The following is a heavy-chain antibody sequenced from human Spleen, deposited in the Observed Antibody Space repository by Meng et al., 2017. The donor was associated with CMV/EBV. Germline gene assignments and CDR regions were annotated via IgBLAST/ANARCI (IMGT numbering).Heavy chain of an antibody. D-gene: IGHD6-13*01. J-gene: IGHJ5*02. CDR2: IDTDGSST. Sequence: FSCNNYWMHWVRQAPGRGLLWVSRIDTDGSSTNYADSVRGRFTISRDNAKNTLYLQMNSLRAEDTAVYYCARVPFYYSRSWYNWFDPWGQGTLVTVSS. CDR3: ARVPFYYSRSWYNWFDP. CDR1: FSCNNYW. V-gene: IGHV3-74*01.